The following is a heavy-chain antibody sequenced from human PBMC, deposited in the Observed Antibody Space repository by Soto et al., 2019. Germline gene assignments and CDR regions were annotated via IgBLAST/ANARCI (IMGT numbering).Heavy chain of an antibody. Sequence: PSETLSLTCTVSGGSITSSYWSWIRRPPGKGLEWIAYIYDTGISGYTPSTSYNPSLKSRVTMSVDTSKSQFSLKLTSVTAAGTAVYYCASLDDYGVFHHWGQGALVTVS. J-gene: IGHJ4*02. V-gene: IGHV4-59*01. CDR1: GGSITSSY. CDR2: IYDTGISGYTPST. D-gene: IGHD4-17*01. CDR3: ASLDDYGVFHH.